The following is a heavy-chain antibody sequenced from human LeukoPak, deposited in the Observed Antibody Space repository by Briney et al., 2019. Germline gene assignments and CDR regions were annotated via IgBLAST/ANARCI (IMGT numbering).Heavy chain of an antibody. CDR3: ARGDSGYDFGL. V-gene: IGHV4-4*07. J-gene: IGHJ5*02. CDR1: GGSISRYF. Sequence: SETLSLTRTVSGGSISRYFWSWIRQPAGKGLEWIGRIYRTANTHYNPSLKSRVSMSVDTSKNQFSLKLSSVTAADTAVYFCARGDSGYDFGLWGQGTLVTVSS. D-gene: IGHD5-12*01. CDR2: IYRTANT.